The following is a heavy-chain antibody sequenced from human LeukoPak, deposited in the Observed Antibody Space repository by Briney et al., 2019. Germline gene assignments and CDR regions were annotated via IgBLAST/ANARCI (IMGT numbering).Heavy chain of an antibody. CDR3: ARRLPYGSGSYGY. V-gene: IGHV4-34*01. Sequence: PSETLSLTWAVYGGSFSGYYWSWIRQPPGKGLEWIGEINHSGSTNYNPSLKSRVTISVDTSKNQFSLKLSSVTAADTAVYYCARRLPYGSGSYGYWGQGTLVTVSS. CDR2: INHSGST. D-gene: IGHD3-10*01. J-gene: IGHJ4*02. CDR1: GGSFSGYY.